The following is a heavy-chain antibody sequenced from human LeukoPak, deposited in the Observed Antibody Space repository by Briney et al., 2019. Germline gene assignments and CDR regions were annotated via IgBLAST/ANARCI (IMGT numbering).Heavy chain of an antibody. V-gene: IGHV1-18*01. CDR1: GYPFISYG. CDR3: ARAASSSSSFDP. Sequence: ASVKVSCKAAGYPFISYGISWVRQAPGQGLEWMGWISAYNGNTNYAQKLQGRVTMTTDTSTSTAYMELRSLRSDDTAVYYCARAASSSSSFDPWGQGTLVTVSS. CDR2: ISAYNGNT. D-gene: IGHD6-6*01. J-gene: IGHJ5*02.